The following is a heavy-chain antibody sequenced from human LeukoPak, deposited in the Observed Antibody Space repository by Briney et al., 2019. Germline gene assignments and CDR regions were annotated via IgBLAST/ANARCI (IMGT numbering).Heavy chain of an antibody. V-gene: IGHV4-59*08. CDR2: IFYRGGT. CDR3: ARQNGSQLAGHLGVGVVIRGAFDI. CDR1: GGSISSDY. Sequence: SETLSLTCTVSGGSISSDYWCWIRQPPRERLVWIGYIFYRGGTTYNPSLKSRVTISVDTSKNQFTLKLSYVTAADTAVYYCARQNGSQLAGHLGVGVVIRGAFDIWGQGTMVTVSS. D-gene: IGHD3-3*01. J-gene: IGHJ3*02.